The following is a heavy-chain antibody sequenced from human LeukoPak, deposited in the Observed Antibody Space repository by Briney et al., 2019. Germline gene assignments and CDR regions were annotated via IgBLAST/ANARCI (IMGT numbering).Heavy chain of an antibody. J-gene: IGHJ6*02. V-gene: IGHV3-30-3*01. CDR1: GGSFSGYY. Sequence: LSLTCAVYGGSFSGYYWSWIRQPPGKGLEWVAVISYDGSNKYYADSVKGRFTISRDNSKNTLYLQMNSLRAEDTAVYYCARDGATMIVLSYYYGMDVWGQGTTVTVSS. D-gene: IGHD3-22*01. CDR3: ARDGATMIVLSYYYGMDV. CDR2: ISYDGSNK.